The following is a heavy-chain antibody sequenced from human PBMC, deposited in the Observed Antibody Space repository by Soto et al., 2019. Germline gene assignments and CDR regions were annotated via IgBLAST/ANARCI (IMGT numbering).Heavy chain of an antibody. CDR2: MNPNSGNT. D-gene: IGHD1-1*01. CDR3: ARGLSNWIRRRGDWFDP. CDR1: GYTFTSYD. Sequence: QVQLVQSGAEVKKPGASVKVSCKASGYTFTSYDINWVRQATGQGLEWMGWMNPNSGNTGYAQKFQGRVTMTRNTSISTAYMELSSLRSEDTAVYYCARGLSNWIRRRGDWFDPWGQGTLVTVSS. J-gene: IGHJ5*02. V-gene: IGHV1-8*01.